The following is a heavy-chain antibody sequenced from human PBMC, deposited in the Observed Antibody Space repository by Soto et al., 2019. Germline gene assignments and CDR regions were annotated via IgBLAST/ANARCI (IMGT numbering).Heavy chain of an antibody. CDR3: ARDLWGYCGADCYPLDV. CDR2: MYNTGST. D-gene: IGHD2-21*02. Sequence: SDTLSLTCTVSGGSISSYYWSWIRQPPGKGLEWIGYMYNTGSTIYNPSLKSRVTISVDTSKNQFSLKLNSVTAADTAVYYCARDLWGYCGADCYPLDVWGQGTTVTVS. V-gene: IGHV4-59*01. CDR1: GGSISSYY. J-gene: IGHJ6*02.